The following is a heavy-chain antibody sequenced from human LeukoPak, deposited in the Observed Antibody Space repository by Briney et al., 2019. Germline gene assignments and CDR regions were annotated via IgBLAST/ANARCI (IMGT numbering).Heavy chain of an antibody. CDR3: ARGHSSGWRMGIDY. Sequence: MSSETLSLTCTVSGGSISSYYWSWIRQPPGKGLEWIGYIYYSGSTNSNPSLKSRVTISVDTSKNHISFQLRSVTAADTAVYYCARGHSSGWRMGIDYWGQGTLVTVSS. V-gene: IGHV4-59*01. D-gene: IGHD6-19*01. J-gene: IGHJ4*02. CDR2: IYYSGST. CDR1: GGSISSYY.